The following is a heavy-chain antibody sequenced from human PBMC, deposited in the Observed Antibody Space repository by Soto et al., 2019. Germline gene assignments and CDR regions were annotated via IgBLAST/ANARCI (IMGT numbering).Heavy chain of an antibody. V-gene: IGHV1-2*04. CDR3: ARDPGVTASYYFDY. CDR1: GYTFTGYY. CDR2: INPNSGGT. D-gene: IGHD2-21*02. J-gene: IGHJ4*02. Sequence: VASVKVSCKASGYTFTGYYMHWVRQAPGQGLEWMGWINPNSGGTNYAQKFQGWVAMTRDTSISTAYMELSRLRSDDAAVYYCARDPGVTASYYFDYWGQGTLVTVSS.